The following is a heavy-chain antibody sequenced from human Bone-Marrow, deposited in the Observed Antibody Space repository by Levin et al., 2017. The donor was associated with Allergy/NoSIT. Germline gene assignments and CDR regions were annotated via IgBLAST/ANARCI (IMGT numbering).Heavy chain of an antibody. CDR2: IYYSGST. CDR3: AREADRGNWFDP. J-gene: IGHJ5*02. CDR1: GGSISSNDYY. D-gene: IGHD3-10*01. V-gene: IGHV4-30-4*01. Sequence: SETLSLTCTVSGGSISSNDYYWSWIRQPPGKGLEWIGYIYYSGSTDYNPSLKSRVTMSVDTSKNQFSLRLNSVTAADTAVYFCAREADRGNWFDPWGQGTLVTVSS.